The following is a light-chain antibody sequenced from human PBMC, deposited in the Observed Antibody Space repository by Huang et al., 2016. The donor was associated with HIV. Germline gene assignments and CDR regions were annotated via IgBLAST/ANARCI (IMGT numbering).Light chain of an antibody. CDR1: QSISTY. V-gene: IGKV1-39*01. CDR2: SAS. CDR3: QQSYSALSS. Sequence: IQMTQSPTSLSASVGDRVSIACRASQSISTYFNWYQQKPGKAPKLLISSASALHSGVPYRFSGSGAGTDFTLTIRGLHLDDFATYYCQQSYSALSSFGPGTRL. J-gene: IGKJ5*01.